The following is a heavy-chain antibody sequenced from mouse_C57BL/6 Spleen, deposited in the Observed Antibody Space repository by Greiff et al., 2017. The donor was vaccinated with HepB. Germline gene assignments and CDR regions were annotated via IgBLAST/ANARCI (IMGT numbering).Heavy chain of an antibody. J-gene: IGHJ2*01. CDR2: INPNNGGT. Sequence: VQLQQSGPELVKPGASVKISCKASGYTFTDYYMNWVKQSHGKSLEWIGDINPNNGGTSYNQKFKGKATLTVDKSSSTAYMELRSLTSEDSAVYYCARWGWFDYWGQGTTLTVSS. V-gene: IGHV1-26*01. CDR3: ARWGWFDY. CDR1: GYTFTDYY. D-gene: IGHD1-1*02.